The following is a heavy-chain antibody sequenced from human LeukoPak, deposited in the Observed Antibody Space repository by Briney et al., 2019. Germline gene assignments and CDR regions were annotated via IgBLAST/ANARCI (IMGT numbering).Heavy chain of an antibody. CDR3: ARHVTSDCSSTSCYTSLAFDI. J-gene: IGHJ3*02. CDR1: GYSISSDHY. CDR2: IYYSGST. Sequence: SETLSLTCTVSGYSISSDHYWGWIRQPPGKGLEWIGSIYYSGSTYYNPSLKSRVTISVDTSKNQFSLKLSSVTAADTAVYYCARHVTSDCSSTSCYTSLAFDIWGRGTMVTVSS. D-gene: IGHD2-2*02. V-gene: IGHV4-38-2*02.